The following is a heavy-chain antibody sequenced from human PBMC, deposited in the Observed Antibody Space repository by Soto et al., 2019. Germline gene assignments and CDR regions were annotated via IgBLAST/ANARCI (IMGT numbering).Heavy chain of an antibody. Sequence: EVQLVESGGGLVQPGGSLRLSCAASGFTFSSYDMHWVRQATGKGLEWVSALGTAGDTYYPGSVRGRFTIYRENAKNSVYHQMNSLRAGDTAVYYCARGATAMVFDAFDIWGQGTMVTVSS. J-gene: IGHJ3*02. CDR3: ARGATAMVFDAFDI. D-gene: IGHD5-18*01. CDR1: GFTFSSYD. CDR2: LGTAGDT. V-gene: IGHV3-13*01.